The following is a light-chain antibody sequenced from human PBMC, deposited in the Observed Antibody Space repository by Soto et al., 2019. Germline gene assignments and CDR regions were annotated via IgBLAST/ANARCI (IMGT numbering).Light chain of an antibody. V-gene: IGLV1-44*01. Sequence: QSVLTQPPSASGTPGQRVTISCSGSSSNIGSHTVTWYQQDPGTAPKLLIFSHNQRPSGVPDRFSGSKSGTSASLAISGLQSDDEADYYCTAWDARLNGQVFGGGTKVTVL. CDR3: TAWDARLNGQV. J-gene: IGLJ2*01. CDR1: SSNIGSHT. CDR2: SHN.